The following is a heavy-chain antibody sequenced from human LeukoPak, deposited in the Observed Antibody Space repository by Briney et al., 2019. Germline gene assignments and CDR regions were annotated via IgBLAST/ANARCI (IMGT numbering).Heavy chain of an antibody. J-gene: IGHJ4*02. CDR2: IYYSGST. CDR1: GYSINSGYC. D-gene: IGHD2-2*01. CDR3: ARALGYCSGTTCFRFDC. V-gene: IGHV4-38-2*01. Sequence: PSETLSLTCAVSGYSINSGYCWGWIRQPPGKGLEWIGSIYYSGSTHYNPSLKNRGTISVDTSKNQLSLRLSSVTAADTAVYYCARALGYCSGTTCFRFDCWGQGTLVTVSS.